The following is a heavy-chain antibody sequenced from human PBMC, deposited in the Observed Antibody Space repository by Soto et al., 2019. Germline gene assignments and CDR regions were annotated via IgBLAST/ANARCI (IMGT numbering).Heavy chain of an antibody. CDR1: GFTFSSYW. J-gene: IGHJ3*02. CDR2: ISSSSSTI. V-gene: IGHV3-48*01. CDR3: ARTIWFGELVADAFDI. Sequence: PGGSLRLSCAASGFTFSSYWMSWVRQAPGKGLEWVSYISSSSSTIYYADSVKGRFTISRDNAKNSLYLQMNSLRAEDTAVYYCARTIWFGELVADAFDIWGQGTMVTVSS. D-gene: IGHD3-10*01.